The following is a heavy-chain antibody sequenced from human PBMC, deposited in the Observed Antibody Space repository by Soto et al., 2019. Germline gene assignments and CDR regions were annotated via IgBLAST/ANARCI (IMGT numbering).Heavy chain of an antibody. CDR1: GGSISSGGYY. Sequence: SETLSLTCPVSGGSISSGGYYWSWIRQHPGKGLEWIGYIYYSGSTYYNPSLKSRVTISVDTPKNQFSLKLSSVTAADTAVYYCAGQYSGYDRPFDYWGQGTLVTVSS. CDR2: IYYSGST. V-gene: IGHV4-31*03. CDR3: AGQYSGYDRPFDY. J-gene: IGHJ4*02. D-gene: IGHD5-12*01.